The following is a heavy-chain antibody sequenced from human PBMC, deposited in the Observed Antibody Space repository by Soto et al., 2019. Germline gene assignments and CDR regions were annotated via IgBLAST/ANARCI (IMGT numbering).Heavy chain of an antibody. CDR1: GDSMTRSVW. Sequence: SETLSLTCAVSGDSMTRSVWWTWVRQPPGKGLEWIGEVFHTGNTNYNPSLKSRVTMSVDKSTNEFSLRVTSVTAADTAIYYCARKAWVRFDYWGQGALVTVSS. CDR2: VFHTGNT. V-gene: IGHV4-4*02. J-gene: IGHJ4*02. CDR3: ARKAWVRFDY. D-gene: IGHD7-27*01.